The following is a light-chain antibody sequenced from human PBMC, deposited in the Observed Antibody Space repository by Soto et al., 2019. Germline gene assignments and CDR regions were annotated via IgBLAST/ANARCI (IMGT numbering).Light chain of an antibody. CDR3: SSFTSSTTYV. Sequence: QSVLTQSASVSGSPGQSITISCTGTSSDVGNYNYVSWYQQHPGEVPKLIIFNVNNRPSGVSNRFSGSKSGNTASLTISGLQAEDEADYYCSSFTSSTTYVFETGTKVHRP. CDR1: SSDVGNYNY. CDR2: NVN. J-gene: IGLJ1*01. V-gene: IGLV2-14*01.